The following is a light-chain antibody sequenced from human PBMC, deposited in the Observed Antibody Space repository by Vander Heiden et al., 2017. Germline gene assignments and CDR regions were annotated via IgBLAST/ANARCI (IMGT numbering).Light chain of an antibody. CDR1: AGASSH. J-gene: IGKJ1*01. Sequence: EIVLPQSPATLSLSPGERAIVSCRASAGASSHLDWYHQSTGQAPRLPTYDASNGATGIPARFSGSGSGTDFTLTISSLEPEDFAVYYCQQRSNWPPWTFGQGTKVEIK. V-gene: IGKV3-11*01. CDR2: DAS. CDR3: QQRSNWPPWT.